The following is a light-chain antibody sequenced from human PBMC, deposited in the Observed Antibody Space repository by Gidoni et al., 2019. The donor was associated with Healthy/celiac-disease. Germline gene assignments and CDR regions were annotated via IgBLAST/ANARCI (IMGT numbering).Light chain of an antibody. CDR3: QSYDSSLSGSV. Sequence: QSALTQPPSVSGAPGQRVTISCTGSSSNIGAGYDVHWYQQLPGPAPKLPIYGNSNRPSGVPDRFSGSKSGTSASLAITGLQAEDEADYYCQSYDSSLSGSVFGGGTKLTVL. J-gene: IGLJ3*02. CDR1: SSNIGAGYD. V-gene: IGLV1-40*01. CDR2: GNS.